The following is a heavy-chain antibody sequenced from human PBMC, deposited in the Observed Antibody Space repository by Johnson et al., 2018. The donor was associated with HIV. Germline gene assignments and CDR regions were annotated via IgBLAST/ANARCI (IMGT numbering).Heavy chain of an antibody. CDR2: ISSDGSNK. Sequence: QVQLVESGGGVVQPGRSLRLSCAASGFTFSSYAMHWVRQAPGKGLEWVAVISSDGSNKYYADSVKGRFTVPRDNAKNSLYLQMNSLRAEDTAVYYCARGGRAHYGGNFGAFDIWGQGTMVTVSS. CDR1: GFTFSSYA. CDR3: ARGGRAHYGGNFGAFDI. V-gene: IGHV3-30*04. D-gene: IGHD4-23*01. J-gene: IGHJ3*02.